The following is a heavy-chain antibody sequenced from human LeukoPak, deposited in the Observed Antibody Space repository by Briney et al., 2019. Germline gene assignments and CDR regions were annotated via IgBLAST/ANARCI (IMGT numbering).Heavy chain of an antibody. CDR2: IYYSGRT. CDR1: GVSISSSSYY. CDR3: ARGVSMIVVVIHDWYFDH. D-gene: IGHD3-22*01. J-gene: IGHJ2*01. V-gene: IGHV4-39*01. Sequence: PSETLSLTCTVSGVSISSSSYYWGWIRQPPGKGLEWIGNIYYSGRTYYNPSLKSRVTISVDTSKNQFSLKLSSVTATDTAVYYCARGVSMIVVVIHDWYFDHWGRGTLVTVSS.